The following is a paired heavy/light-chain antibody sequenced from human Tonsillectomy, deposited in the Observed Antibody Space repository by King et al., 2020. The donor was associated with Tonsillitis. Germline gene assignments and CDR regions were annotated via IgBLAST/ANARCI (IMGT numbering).Light chain of an antibody. V-gene: IGKV1-39*01. J-gene: IGKJ4*01. CDR3: QQNYSSPPT. CDR1: QSISTY. Sequence: DIQMTQSPSSLSPSVGDRVIITCRASQSISTYLNWYQQKPGNAPKLLISAASRLQSGVPSRFTGSGSGTNFTLTINNLQPADFATYHCQQNYSSPPTFGGGTKVEIK. CDR2: AAS.
Heavy chain of an antibody. D-gene: IGHD6-19*01. CDR3: ARDASVWPEDFDY. J-gene: IGHJ4*02. V-gene: IGHV3-23*01. Sequence: DVQLMESGGGLVQPGGSLRLSCVVSGFTFRNEDMSWVRQAPGKGLEWVSTISGSGRTTNYADSVKGRFTISSDNSKNTVFLQVNSLRADDTAVYSCARDASVWPEDFDYWGQGTLVTVSS. CDR2: ISGSGRTT. CDR1: GFTFRNED.